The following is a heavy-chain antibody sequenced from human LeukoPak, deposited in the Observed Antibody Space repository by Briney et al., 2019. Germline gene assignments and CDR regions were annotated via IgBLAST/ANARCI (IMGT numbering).Heavy chain of an antibody. V-gene: IGHV1-18*01. CDR3: ATQGRSGYDFGSYYFDY. D-gene: IGHD5-12*01. J-gene: IGHJ4*02. Sequence: ASVKVSCKASGYTFTSYGISWVRQAPGQGLEWMGWISAYNGNTNYAQKLQGRVTMTTDTSTSTAYMELRSLRSDDTAVYYCATQGRSGYDFGSYYFDYWGQGTLVTVSS. CDR1: GYTFTSYG. CDR2: ISAYNGNT.